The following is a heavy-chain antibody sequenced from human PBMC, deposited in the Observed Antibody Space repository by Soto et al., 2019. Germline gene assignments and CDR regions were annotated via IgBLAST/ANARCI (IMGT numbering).Heavy chain of an antibody. CDR1: GFTVSSNY. V-gene: IGHV3-53*01. D-gene: IGHD2-15*01. J-gene: IGHJ6*02. CDR2: IYSGGST. Sequence: EVQLVESGGGLIQPGGSLRLSCAASGFTVSSNYMSWVRQAPGKGLEWVSVIYSGGSTYYADSVKGRFTISRDNSKNTLYLQMNSLGAEDTAVYYCARVPPSWYGMDVWGQGTTVTVSS. CDR3: ARVPPSWYGMDV.